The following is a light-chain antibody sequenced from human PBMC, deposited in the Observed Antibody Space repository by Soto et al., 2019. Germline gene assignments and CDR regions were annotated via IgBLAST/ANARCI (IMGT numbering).Light chain of an antibody. J-gene: IGKJ1*01. CDR1: QSVSSN. V-gene: IGKV3-15*01. CDR2: GAS. CDR3: QQYNNRPPWT. Sequence: ELVMTQSPATLSVSPGERATLSCRASQSVSSNLAWYQQKPGQAPRFLIYGASTRATGIPARFSGSGSGTEFTLTISSLQSEDFAVYYCQQYNNRPPWTFGQGTKVEIK.